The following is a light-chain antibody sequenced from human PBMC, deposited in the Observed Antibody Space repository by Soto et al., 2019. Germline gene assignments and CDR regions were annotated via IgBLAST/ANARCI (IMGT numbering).Light chain of an antibody. CDR1: QSVSSSY. CDR3: QQYGTSPGIT. J-gene: IGKJ5*01. CDR2: AAS. V-gene: IGKV3-20*01. Sequence: EIVLTQTPDPLSLSPGERATLSCRSIQSVSSSYLAWYQQKPGQAPRLLIYAASSRATGTPDRFSGSGSGTDFTLTISRLEPEDFAVYYCQQYGTSPGITVGQGTRLEIK.